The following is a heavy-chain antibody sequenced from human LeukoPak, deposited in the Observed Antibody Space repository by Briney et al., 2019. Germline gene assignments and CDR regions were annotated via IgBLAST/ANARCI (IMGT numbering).Heavy chain of an antibody. V-gene: IGHV4-61*02. CDR1: GGSISSGSYY. Sequence: SETLSLTCTVSGGSISSGSYYWSWIRQPAGKGLEWIGRIYTSGSTNYNPSLKSRVTISVDTSKNQLFLKLRSVTTADTAVYYCATNSSWFDYWGQGTLVTVSS. J-gene: IGHJ4*02. CDR3: ATNSSWFDY. CDR2: IYTSGST. D-gene: IGHD6-13*01.